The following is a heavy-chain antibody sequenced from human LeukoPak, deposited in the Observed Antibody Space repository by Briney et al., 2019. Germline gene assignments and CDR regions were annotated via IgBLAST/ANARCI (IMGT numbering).Heavy chain of an antibody. CDR3: ARDQSPVLRYFDWLFANFDY. J-gene: IGHJ4*02. Sequence: GGSLRLSCAASGFXFSSYGMHWVRQAPGKGLEWVAVIWYDGSNKYYADSVKGRFTISRDNSKNALYLQMNSLRAEDTAVYYCARDQSPVLRYFDWLFANFDYWGQGTLVTVSS. V-gene: IGHV3-33*01. CDR1: GFXFSSYG. D-gene: IGHD3-9*01. CDR2: IWYDGSNK.